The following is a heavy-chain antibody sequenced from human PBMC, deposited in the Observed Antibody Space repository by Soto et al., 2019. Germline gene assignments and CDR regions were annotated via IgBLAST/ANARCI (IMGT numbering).Heavy chain of an antibody. D-gene: IGHD1-1*01. Sequence: GGSLRLSCAASGFTFSNYAMNWVRQAPGKGLEWVSAISGSGGRTYYADSVKGRSTISRDNSKNTLYLQMNSLRDEDTAVYYCAKPEINLSSGNDTDSWGQGTLVPVS. CDR1: GFTFSNYA. CDR3: AKPEINLSSGNDTDS. CDR2: ISGSGGRT. V-gene: IGHV3-23*01. J-gene: IGHJ5*01.